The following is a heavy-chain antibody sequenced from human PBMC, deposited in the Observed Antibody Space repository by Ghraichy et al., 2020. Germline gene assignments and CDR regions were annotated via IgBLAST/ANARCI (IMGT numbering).Heavy chain of an antibody. Sequence: SVKVSCKASGGTFSSYAISWVRQAPGQGLEWMGGIIPIFGTANYAQKFQGRVTITADKSTSTAYMELSSLRSEDTAVYYCASTGSTTKGDKNWFDPWGQGTLVTVSS. CDR1: GGTFSSYA. CDR3: ASTGSTTKGDKNWFDP. V-gene: IGHV1-69*06. D-gene: IGHD2-2*01. J-gene: IGHJ5*02. CDR2: IIPIFGTA.